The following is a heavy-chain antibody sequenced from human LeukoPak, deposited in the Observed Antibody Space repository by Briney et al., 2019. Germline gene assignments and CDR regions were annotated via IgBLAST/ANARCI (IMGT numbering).Heavy chain of an antibody. CDR3: ARDNWVDC. CDR1: GYSFSSHS. V-gene: IGHV3-48*01. J-gene: IGHJ5*01. CDR2: ISGSSTTI. Sequence: LTGGSLRLSCTGSGYSFSSHSMTWVRQAPGKGLEWISYISGSSTTIHYADSVKGRFTISRANANNSLFLQMNSLKVEDTAIYYCARDNWVDCWGQGTLVTVSS.